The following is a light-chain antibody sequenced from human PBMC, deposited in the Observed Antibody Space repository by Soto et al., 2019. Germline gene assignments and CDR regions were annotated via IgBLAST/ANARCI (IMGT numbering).Light chain of an antibody. J-gene: IGLJ3*02. V-gene: IGLV1-44*01. CDR3: AAWDDSLNGWV. CDR2: SNN. Sequence: QSVLTQPPSASGTPGQRVTISCSGSSSNIGSYTVNWYQQVPGTAPKSLIYSNNHRPSGVPDRFSGSKSGTSASLAISGLQSEDEADYYCAAWDDSLNGWVFGGGTKLTVL. CDR1: SSNIGSYT.